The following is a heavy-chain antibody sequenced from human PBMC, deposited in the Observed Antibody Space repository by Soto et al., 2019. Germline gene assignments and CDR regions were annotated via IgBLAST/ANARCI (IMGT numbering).Heavy chain of an antibody. CDR1: GFTFSSYG. Sequence: QEQLVESGGGVVQPGRSLRLSCAASGFTFSSYGMHWVRQAPGKGLEWVAVISYDGSKKYYADSVKGRFTISRDNSQNTLYLQMISLRAEDKAVYFCAKELQVTIFYYYGMDVWGQGTTVTVSS. D-gene: IGHD3-3*01. CDR3: AKELQVTIFYYYGMDV. CDR2: ISYDGSKK. V-gene: IGHV3-30*18. J-gene: IGHJ6*02.